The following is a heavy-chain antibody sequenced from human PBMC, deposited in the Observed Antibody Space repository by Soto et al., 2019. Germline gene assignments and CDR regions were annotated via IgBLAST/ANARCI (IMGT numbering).Heavy chain of an antibody. V-gene: IGHV2-5*02. D-gene: IGHD1-26*01. CDR1: GISLTTSGVG. CDR3: AHMKSETYGAIPFDY. Sequence: QITLKETGPTLVKPTQTLTLTCSVSGISLTTSGVGVGWIRQPPGKALEWLALIYWDDDKRYSPPLKSRLTITRDTPKHQVVLALTNMDPVDTATYFCAHMKSETYGAIPFDYWGQGTLVTVSS. J-gene: IGHJ4*02. CDR2: IYWDDDK.